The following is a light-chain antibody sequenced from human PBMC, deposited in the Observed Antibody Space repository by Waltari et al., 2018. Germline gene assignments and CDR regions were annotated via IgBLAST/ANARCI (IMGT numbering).Light chain of an antibody. CDR1: QSMSSY. V-gene: IGKV1-39*01. Sequence: DIQMTQSPSYLHASVGDRVTITCRSSQSMSSYLNWYQQKPWKAPKLLIYAASSLQSGVPSRFSGSGSGTDFTLTISSLQPEDFATYYCQQSYSTPRTFGQGTKVEIK. CDR3: QQSYSTPRT. CDR2: AAS. J-gene: IGKJ1*01.